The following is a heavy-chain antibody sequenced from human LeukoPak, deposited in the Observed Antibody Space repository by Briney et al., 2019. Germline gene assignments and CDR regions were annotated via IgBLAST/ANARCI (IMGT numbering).Heavy chain of an antibody. CDR1: GASISSYY. CDR2: IYTSGST. V-gene: IGHV4-4*07. Sequence: SETLSLTCTVSGASISSYYWSWIRQPAGKGLKWIGRIYTSGSTNYNPSFKSRVTMSVDTAKNQFSLKLSSVTAADTAVYYCARGPTLDYWGQGTLVTVSS. CDR3: ARGPTLDY. J-gene: IGHJ4*02.